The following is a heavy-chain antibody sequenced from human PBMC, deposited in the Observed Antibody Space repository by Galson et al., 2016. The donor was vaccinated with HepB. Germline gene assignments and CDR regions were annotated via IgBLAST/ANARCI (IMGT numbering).Heavy chain of an antibody. CDR3: ARGRRVGHCSGTSCRNWFDP. Sequence: CAISGDSVSSKGAAWNWIRHSPSRGLEWLGRTYHTSNWYSDYAVSVKSRITINPDTSKNQFSLQLNSVTPEDTAVYYCARGRRVGHCSGTSCRNWFDPWGQGALVTVSS. CDR1: GDSVSSKGAA. J-gene: IGHJ5*02. V-gene: IGHV6-1*01. D-gene: IGHD2-2*01. CDR2: TYHTSNWYS.